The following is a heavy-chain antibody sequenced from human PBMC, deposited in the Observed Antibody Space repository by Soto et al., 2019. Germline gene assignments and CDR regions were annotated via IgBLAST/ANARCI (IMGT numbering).Heavy chain of an antibody. CDR3: ARQGTSTKYYTMDV. D-gene: IGHD2-2*01. CDR1: GFSFSTYS. Sequence: GGSLRLSCAGSGFSFSTYSMDWARQAPGKGLEWVSSISSSSSATYINYADSVKGRFTISRDNAQNSLYLQMNSLRPEDTAVYYCARQGTSTKYYTMDVWGQGTTVTVSS. V-gene: IGHV3-21*01. J-gene: IGHJ6*02. CDR2: ISSSSSATYI.